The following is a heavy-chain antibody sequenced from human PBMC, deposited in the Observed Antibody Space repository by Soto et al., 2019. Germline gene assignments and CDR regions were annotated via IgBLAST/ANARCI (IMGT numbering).Heavy chain of an antibody. D-gene: IGHD5-18*01. V-gene: IGHV3-21*01. CDR2: ISSSSSYI. CDR3: ARAPRGYSYGVIFDY. CDR1: GFTFSSYS. J-gene: IGHJ4*02. Sequence: GSLRLSCAASGFTFSSYSMNWVRQAPGEGLEWVSSISSSSSYIYYADSVKGRFTISRDNAKNSLYLQMNSLRAEDTAVYYCARAPRGYSYGVIFDYWGQGTLVTVSS.